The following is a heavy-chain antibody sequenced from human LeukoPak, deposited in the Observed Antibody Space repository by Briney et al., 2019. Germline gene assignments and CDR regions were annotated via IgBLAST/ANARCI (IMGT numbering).Heavy chain of an antibody. CDR1: GFTFSSYG. Sequence: GGSLRLSCAASGFTFSSYGMTWVRQAPGKGLEWVSYISSSSSTIYYADSVKGRFTISRDNSKNTLYLQMNSLRAEDTAVYYCAKNWYYYGSADAFDIWGQGTMVTVSS. V-gene: IGHV3-48*01. J-gene: IGHJ3*02. CDR2: ISSSSSTI. D-gene: IGHD3-10*01. CDR3: AKNWYYYGSADAFDI.